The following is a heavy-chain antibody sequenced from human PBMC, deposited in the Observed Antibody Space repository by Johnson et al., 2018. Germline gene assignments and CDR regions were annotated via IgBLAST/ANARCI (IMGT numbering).Heavy chain of an antibody. D-gene: IGHD6-13*01. J-gene: IGHJ1*01. V-gene: IGHV3-23*04. Sequence: VQLVQSGGGLVRPGESLRLSCAASGFSFSIYAMSWIRQAPGKGLEWVSAVRGSGSTTHYTSPVKGRFTVSRDNSKNTLYRQMNSLRAEDTAVYYCAKDEQYLVQYFQDWGQGTLVTVSS. CDR2: VRGSGSTT. CDR3: AKDEQYLVQYFQD. CDR1: GFSFSIYA.